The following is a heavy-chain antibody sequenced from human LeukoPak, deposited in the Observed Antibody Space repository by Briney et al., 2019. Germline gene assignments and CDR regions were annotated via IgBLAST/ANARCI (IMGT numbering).Heavy chain of an antibody. V-gene: IGHV3-48*03. D-gene: IGHD4-11*01. CDR1: GFTFSDYE. CDR3: AREGRGLADSFDY. J-gene: IGHJ4*02. Sequence: GGSLRLSCAASGFTFSDYEMNWVRQAPGKGQEWVSYISNSGTTIYYADSVKGRFTISRDNAKNSLYLQMNRLRVEATAVYYCAREGRGLADSFDYWGQGTLVTVSS. CDR2: ISNSGTTI.